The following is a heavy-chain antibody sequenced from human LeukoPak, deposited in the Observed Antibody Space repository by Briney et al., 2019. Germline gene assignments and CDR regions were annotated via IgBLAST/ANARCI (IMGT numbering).Heavy chain of an antibody. CDR1: GGSISSSSYY. V-gene: IGHV4-39*01. CDR2: IYYSGTT. D-gene: IGHD3-16*01. CDR3: VRGSTLRHYQY. Sequence: SETLSLTCTVSGGSISSSSYYWGWIRRPPGKGLEWIGSIYYSGTTYYNPSLKSRVTVSVDTSKNQFSLNLSSVTAADTAVYYCVRGSTLRHYQYWGQGTLVTVSS. J-gene: IGHJ4*02.